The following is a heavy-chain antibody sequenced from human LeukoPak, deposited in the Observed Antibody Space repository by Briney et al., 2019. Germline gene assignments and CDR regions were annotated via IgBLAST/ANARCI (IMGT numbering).Heavy chain of an antibody. CDR2: INHSGST. Sequence: PSETLSLTCAAYGGSFSGYYWSWIGQPPGKGLEWIGEINHSGSTNYNPSLKSRVTISVDTSKNPFSLKLSSVTAADTAVYYCARHPDDILTGSDYWGQGTLVAVSS. CDR1: GGSFSGYY. V-gene: IGHV4-34*01. J-gene: IGHJ4*02. D-gene: IGHD3-9*01. CDR3: ARHPDDILTGSDY.